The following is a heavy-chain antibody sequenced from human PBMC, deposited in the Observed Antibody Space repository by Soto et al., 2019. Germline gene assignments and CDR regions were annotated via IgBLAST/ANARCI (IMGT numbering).Heavy chain of an antibody. Sequence: EVQLLESGGGLVQPGGSLRLSCAASGFTFSSYAMSWVRQAPGKGLEWVSAISGSGGSTYYADSVKGRFTISRDKSKNTLYLQMNSLRAEDTAVYYCAKDYGESDWFDPWGQGTLVTVSS. J-gene: IGHJ5*02. CDR1: GFTFSSYA. CDR3: AKDYGESDWFDP. V-gene: IGHV3-23*01. CDR2: ISGSGGST. D-gene: IGHD4-17*01.